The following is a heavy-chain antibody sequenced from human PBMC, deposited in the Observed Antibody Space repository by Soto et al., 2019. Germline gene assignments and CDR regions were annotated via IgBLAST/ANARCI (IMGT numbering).Heavy chain of an antibody. CDR3: AKNLPRTGRFDR. Sequence: PSETLSLTCSLSVASITSTTYFWAWLRHPPAKALEWVGSIHYSGKTHYNQSLKSRTTISVDRSRNQFSLQVGYVNAADTAVYFCAKNLPRTGRFDRWGQGTAVTGSS. J-gene: IGHJ4*02. CDR2: IHYSGKT. V-gene: IGHV4-39*01. CDR1: VASITSTTYF. D-gene: IGHD1-1*01.